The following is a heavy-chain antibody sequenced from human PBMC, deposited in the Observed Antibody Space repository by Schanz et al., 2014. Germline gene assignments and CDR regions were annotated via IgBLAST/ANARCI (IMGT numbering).Heavy chain of an antibody. CDR3: AREKGHGYSGFS. D-gene: IGHD5-12*01. V-gene: IGHV1-18*01. J-gene: IGHJ5*02. CDR2: ISGYDANT. Sequence: QVHLVQSGAEVKKPGASVKVSCRASGYTFRSYGINWVRQAPGQGLEWMGWISGYDANTNYAQKFQGRVTMTTDTSTSTAFMELRGLRSDDTAIYYCAREKGHGYSGFSWGQGTLLAVSS. CDR1: GYTFRSYG.